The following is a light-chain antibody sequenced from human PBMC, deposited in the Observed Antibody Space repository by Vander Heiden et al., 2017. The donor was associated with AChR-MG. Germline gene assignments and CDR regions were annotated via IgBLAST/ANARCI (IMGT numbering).Light chain of an antibody. V-gene: IGLV6-57*03. CDR1: SGSIASNY. Sequence: NFMLTQPHSMSESPGKTVTISCTRSSGSIASNYVQWYQQRPGSAPTTVIYENNQRPSGVPDRFSGSIDRSSNSASLRISGLKTEDEAEYFCQSYDTTSVVFGGGTKVTGL. J-gene: IGLJ2*01. CDR2: ENN. CDR3: QSYDTTSVV.